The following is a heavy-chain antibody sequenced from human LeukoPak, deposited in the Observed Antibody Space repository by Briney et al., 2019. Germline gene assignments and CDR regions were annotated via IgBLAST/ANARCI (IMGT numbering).Heavy chain of an antibody. Sequence: SETLSLTCTVSGGSIRSYYWSWIRQPPGKGLEWIGYIYYSGSTNYNPSLKSRVTISVDTSKNQFSLKLSSVTAADTAVYYCARGGSSGYYSEYYFDYWGQGTLVTVSS. CDR3: ARGGSSGYYSEYYFDY. V-gene: IGHV4-59*01. CDR1: GGSIRSYY. CDR2: IYYSGST. J-gene: IGHJ4*02. D-gene: IGHD3-22*01.